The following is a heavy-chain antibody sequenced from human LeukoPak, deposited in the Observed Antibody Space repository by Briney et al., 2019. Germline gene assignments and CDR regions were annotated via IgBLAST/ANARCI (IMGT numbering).Heavy chain of an antibody. CDR2: ISGSGGST. D-gene: IGHD2-21*01. V-gene: IGHV3-23*01. J-gene: IGHJ4*02. Sequence: GGSLRLSCAASGFTFSSYAMSWVRQAPGKGLEWVSAISGSGGSTYYADSVKGRFTIPRDNSKNTLYLQMNSLRAEDTAVYYCAKDRGLVVRIYYFDYWGQGTLVTVSS. CDR3: AKDRGLVVRIYYFDY. CDR1: GFTFSSYA.